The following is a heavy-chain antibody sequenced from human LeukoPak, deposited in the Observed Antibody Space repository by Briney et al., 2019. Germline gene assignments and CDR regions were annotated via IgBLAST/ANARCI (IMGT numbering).Heavy chain of an antibody. V-gene: IGHV3-43*01. CDR1: GFIFDDYT. CDR3: AKDGKNYFDY. CDR2: ISWDGGST. Sequence: GGSLRLSCAASGFIFDDYTMHWVRQAPGKGLEWVSLISWDGGSTYYADSVKGRFTISRDNSKNSLSLQMNSLRTEDTALYYCAKDGKNYFDYWGQGTLVTVSS. J-gene: IGHJ4*02.